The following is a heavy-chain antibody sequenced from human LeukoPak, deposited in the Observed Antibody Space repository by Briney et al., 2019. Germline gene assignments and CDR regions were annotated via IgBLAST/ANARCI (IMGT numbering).Heavy chain of an antibody. CDR3: ARDLEGSGSFYRPSYDY. V-gene: IGHV3-23*01. Sequence: PGGSLRLSCAASGFTFRNYGMSWVRQAPGKGLEWVSAISGDAADIFYADSAKGRFTISRDNAKNSLYLQMNSLRAEDTAVYYCARDLEGSGSFYRPSYDYWGQGTLVTVSS. CDR1: GFTFRNYG. D-gene: IGHD3-10*01. J-gene: IGHJ4*02. CDR2: ISGDAADI.